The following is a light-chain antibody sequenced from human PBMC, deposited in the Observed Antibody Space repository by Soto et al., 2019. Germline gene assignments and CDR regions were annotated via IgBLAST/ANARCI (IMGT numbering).Light chain of an antibody. CDR3: SSYTTSSTLDVI. CDR2: DVS. V-gene: IGLV2-14*03. Sequence: QSVLTQPASVSGSPGQSITISCTGTSSDVGGYDYVSWYQQHPGKAPKLLIYDVSNRPSGVSNRFSASKSGNTASLTISGLQAEDEADYFCSSYTTSSTLDVIFGGGTKLTVL. J-gene: IGLJ2*01. CDR1: SSDVGGYDY.